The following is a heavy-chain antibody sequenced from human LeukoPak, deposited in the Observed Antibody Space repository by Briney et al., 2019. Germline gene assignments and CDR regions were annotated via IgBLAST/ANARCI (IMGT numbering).Heavy chain of an antibody. D-gene: IGHD6-19*01. V-gene: IGHV3-21*01. CDR1: GFTFSSYS. J-gene: IGHJ5*02. CDR2: ISSSSSYI. Sequence: PGGSLRLSCAASGFTFSSYSTNWVRQAPGKGLEWVSSISSSSSYIYYADSVKGRFTISRDNSKNTLYLQMNSLRAEDTAVYYCARDHLSHSSGWFGNWFDPWGQGTLVTVSS. CDR3: ARDHLSHSSGWFGNWFDP.